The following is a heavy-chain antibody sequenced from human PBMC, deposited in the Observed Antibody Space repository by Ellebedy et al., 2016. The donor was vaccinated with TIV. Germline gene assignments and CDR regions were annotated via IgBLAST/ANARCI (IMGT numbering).Heavy chain of an antibody. CDR3: ARGGSSAWYGD. V-gene: IGHV3-74*01. Sequence: GESLKISCAASGFTFSSYWMHWVRQAPGKGLVWVSRINSDGSTTSYADSVKGRFTISRDNAKNTLYLQMNSLRAEDTAVYYCARGGSSAWYGDWGQGTLVTVSS. CDR2: INSDGSTT. CDR1: GFTFSSYW. D-gene: IGHD6-19*01. J-gene: IGHJ4*02.